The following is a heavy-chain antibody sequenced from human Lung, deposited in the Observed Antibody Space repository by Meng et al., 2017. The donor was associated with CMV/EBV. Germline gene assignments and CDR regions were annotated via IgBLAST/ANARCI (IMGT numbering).Heavy chain of an antibody. CDR1: GGSISSYY. V-gene: IGHV4-59*01. J-gene: IGHJ6*02. Sequence: SXTLSLXCTVSGGSISSYYWSWIRQPPGKGLEWNGYIYYSGSTNYNPSLKSRVTISVDTSKNQFSLKLSSVTAADTTVYYCARDLGYCSSTSCYYYYGMDDXGQGXTVTVSS. CDR3: ARDLGYCSSTSCYYYYGMDD. CDR2: IYYSGST. D-gene: IGHD2-2*01.